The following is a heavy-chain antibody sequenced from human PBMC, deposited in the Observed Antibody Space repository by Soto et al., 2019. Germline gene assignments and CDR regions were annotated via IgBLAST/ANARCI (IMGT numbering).Heavy chain of an antibody. V-gene: IGHV3-11*01. D-gene: IGHD1-20*01. CDR2: IGGSGSHI. Sequence: QVKLEESGGGLVKPGGSLRLSCAASGFTFSDYYMTWIRQAPGKGLEWVSYIGGSGSHIYYADSMKGRFTISRDNAKNALDLQMNSLRADDTAVYYCGRGGTNWSSRRDDYWGQGTLVSVSS. CDR1: GFTFSDYY. J-gene: IGHJ4*02. CDR3: GRGGTNWSSRRDDY.